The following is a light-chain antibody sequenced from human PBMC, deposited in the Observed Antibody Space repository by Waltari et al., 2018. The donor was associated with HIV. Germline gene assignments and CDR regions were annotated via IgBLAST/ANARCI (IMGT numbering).Light chain of an antibody. CDR3: QQHSSWPLT. CDR1: QSVSSY. V-gene: IGKV3-11*01. Sequence: EIVLTQSPATLSLSPGERATLSCRASQSVSSYLAWYQQKPGQAPRLLIYDASNRDTGIPARFIGSGSGTDFTLTISSLEPEDLAVYSCQQHSSWPLTFGGGTKVEIK. J-gene: IGKJ4*01. CDR2: DAS.